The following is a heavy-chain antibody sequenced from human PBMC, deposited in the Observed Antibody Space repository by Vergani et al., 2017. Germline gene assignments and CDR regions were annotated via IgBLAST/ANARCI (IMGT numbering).Heavy chain of an antibody. CDR3: ARANYASSGGSGFDP. CDR1: GGSISSGGYS. CDR2: IYHSGST. Sequence: QLQLQESGSGLVKPSQTLSLTCAVSGGSISSGGYSWSWIRQPPGKGLEWMGYIYHSGSTYYNPSLKSRVTISVDRSKNQFSLKLSSVTAAATAVYYCARANYASSGGSGFDPWGQGTLVTVSS. D-gene: IGHD3-22*01. V-gene: IGHV4-30-2*01. J-gene: IGHJ5*02.